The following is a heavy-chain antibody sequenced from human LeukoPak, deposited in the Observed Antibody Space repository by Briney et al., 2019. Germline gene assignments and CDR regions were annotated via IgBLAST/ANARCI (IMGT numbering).Heavy chain of an antibody. Sequence: GGSLRLPCAASGFTFSSYWMHWVRQAPGKGLVWVSRINSDGSSTSYADSVKGRFTISRDNAKNTLYLQMNSLRAEDTAVYYCASVRLHGDYNYWGQGPLVPVSS. CDR1: GFTFSSYW. CDR3: ASVRLHGDYNY. CDR2: INSDGSST. J-gene: IGHJ4*02. D-gene: IGHD4-17*01. V-gene: IGHV3-74*01.